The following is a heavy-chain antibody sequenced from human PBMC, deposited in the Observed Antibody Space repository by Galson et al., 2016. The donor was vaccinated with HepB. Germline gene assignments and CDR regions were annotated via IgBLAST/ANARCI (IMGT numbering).Heavy chain of an antibody. CDR3: ARKELYYYYYGMDV. J-gene: IGHJ6*02. D-gene: IGHD1-7*01. CDR1: GFIFSDHY. V-gene: IGHV3-30-3*01. CDR2: ISYDGSNK. Sequence: SLRLSCAASGFIFSDHYMDWVRQAPGKGLEWVAVISYDGSNKYYADSVKGRFTISRDNSKNTLYLQMNSLRAEDTAVYYCARKELYYYYYGMDVWGQGTTVTVSS.